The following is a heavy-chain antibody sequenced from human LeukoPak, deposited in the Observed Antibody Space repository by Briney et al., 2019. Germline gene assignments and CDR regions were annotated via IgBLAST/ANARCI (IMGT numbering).Heavy chain of an antibody. CDR1: GFTFSSYS. V-gene: IGHV3-21*01. CDR3: AKEYTYYYDSSYAFDI. CDR2: ISSSSSYI. Sequence: SGGSLRLSCAASGFTFSSYSMNWVRQAPGKGLEWVSSISSSSSYIYYAGSVKGRFTISRDNAKNSLYLQMNSLRAEDTAVYYCAKEYTYYYDSSYAFDIWGQGTMVTVSS. D-gene: IGHD3-22*01. J-gene: IGHJ3*02.